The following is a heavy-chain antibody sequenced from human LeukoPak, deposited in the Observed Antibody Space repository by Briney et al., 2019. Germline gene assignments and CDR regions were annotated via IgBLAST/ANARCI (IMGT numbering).Heavy chain of an antibody. CDR2: IYYSGST. CDR1: GGSISSSSYY. D-gene: IGHD3-3*01. CDR3: ARHGPPASDFWSGSPDYFDY. J-gene: IGHJ4*02. Sequence: SETLSLTCTVSGGSISSSSYYWGWIRQPPGKGLKWVGSIYYSGSTYYNPSLKSRVTISVDTSKNQFSLKLSSVTAADTAVYYCARHGPPASDFWSGSPDYFDYWGQGTLVTVSS. V-gene: IGHV4-39*01.